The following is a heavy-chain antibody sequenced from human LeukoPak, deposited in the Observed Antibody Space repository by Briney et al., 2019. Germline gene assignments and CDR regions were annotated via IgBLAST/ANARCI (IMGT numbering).Heavy chain of an antibody. Sequence: KDGESLKISCKGSGYNFITYWIGWVRQTPGKGLEWMGIIYPGDSDTRYSPSFQGQVTISVDKSINTAYLQWTSLKASDTAMYYCAGGPPKHSVYDYTDYWGQGTQVTVSS. CDR2: IYPGDSDT. V-gene: IGHV5-51*01. D-gene: IGHD5/OR15-5a*01. CDR3: AGGPPKHSVYDYTDY. J-gene: IGHJ4*02. CDR1: GYNFITYW.